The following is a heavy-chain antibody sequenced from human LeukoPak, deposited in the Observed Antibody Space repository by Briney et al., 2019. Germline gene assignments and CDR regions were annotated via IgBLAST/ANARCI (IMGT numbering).Heavy chain of an antibody. Sequence: GGSLRLSCAASGITFNSYTMNWVRQAPGKGLEWVANIKQDGSEKYYVDSVKGRFTISRDNSKNTLYLQMNSLRAEDTAIYYCACGGVGGYYYVANWGQGTPVTVSS. CDR1: GITFNSYT. J-gene: IGHJ4*02. CDR3: ACGGVGGYYYVAN. D-gene: IGHD3-22*01. CDR2: IKQDGSEK. V-gene: IGHV3-7*01.